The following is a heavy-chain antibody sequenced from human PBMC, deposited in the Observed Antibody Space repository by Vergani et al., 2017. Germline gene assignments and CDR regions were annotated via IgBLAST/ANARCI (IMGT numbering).Heavy chain of an antibody. J-gene: IGHJ3*02. CDR1: GESFSSFY. D-gene: IGHD2-21*02. V-gene: IGHV4-34*02. CDR2: INNDGHT. CDR3: ARHLVVTAISGAFDI. Sequence: QVQLQQWGAGVVKPSGTLSLTCAVFGESFSSFYWSWIRQPPGKGLEWIGEINNDGHTNYNPSLESRVTVSRDTAKNQFSLNLMSVTAADTAMYYCARHLVVTAISGAFDIWGQGTMVTVSS.